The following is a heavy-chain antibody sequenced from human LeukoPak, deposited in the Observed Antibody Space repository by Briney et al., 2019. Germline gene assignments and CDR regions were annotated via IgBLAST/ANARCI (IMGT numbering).Heavy chain of an antibody. Sequence: GGSLRLSCAASGFTSSSYAMSWVRQAPGKGLEWVSAISGSGGSTYYADSVKGRFTISRDNSKNTLYLQMNSLRAEDTAVYYCAKDLSPGGPVYYFDYWGQGTLVTVSS. V-gene: IGHV3-23*01. D-gene: IGHD1-14*01. J-gene: IGHJ4*02. CDR2: ISGSGGST. CDR1: GFTSSSYA. CDR3: AKDLSPGGPVYYFDY.